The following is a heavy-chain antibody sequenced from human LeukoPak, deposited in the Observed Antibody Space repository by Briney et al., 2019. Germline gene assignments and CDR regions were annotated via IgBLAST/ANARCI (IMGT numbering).Heavy chain of an antibody. V-gene: IGHV3-21*01. CDR2: ISSSSSYI. J-gene: IGHJ6*02. Sequence: GGSLRLSCAASGFTFSSYIMNWVRQAPGKGLECVSSISSSSSYIYYADSVKGRFTISRDNAKNSLYLQMNSLRAEDTAVYYCARGGYGDYGMDVWGQGTTVTVSS. D-gene: IGHD4-17*01. CDR1: GFTFSSYI. CDR3: ARGGYGDYGMDV.